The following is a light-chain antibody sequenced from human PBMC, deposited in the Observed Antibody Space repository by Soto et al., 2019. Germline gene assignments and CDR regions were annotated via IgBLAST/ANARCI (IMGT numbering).Light chain of an antibody. CDR1: SSDVGAYKY. J-gene: IGLJ3*02. Sequence: QSVLTQPPSASGSPGQSVTISSTGTSSDVGAYKYVSWYQQYPGKAPKLMIYEVTKQPSGVPDRFSGSKSGNTASLTVSGLQAEDEADYYCTSYVGNDIWVFGGGTKLTVL. CDR2: EVT. CDR3: TSYVGNDIWV. V-gene: IGLV2-8*01.